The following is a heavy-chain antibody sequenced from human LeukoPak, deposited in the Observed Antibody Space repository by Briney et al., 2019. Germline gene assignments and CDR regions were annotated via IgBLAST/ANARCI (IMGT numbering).Heavy chain of an antibody. CDR2: ISSSGSTI. CDR3: ARSGYSSGWSNYYYYGMDV. Sequence: GGSLRLSCAASGFTFSSYEMNLVRQAPGKGLEWVSYISSSGSTIYYADSVKGRFTISRDNAKNSLYLQMNSLRAEDTAVYYCARSGYSSGWSNYYYYGMDVWGQGTTVTVSS. D-gene: IGHD6-19*01. J-gene: IGHJ6*02. V-gene: IGHV3-48*03. CDR1: GFTFSSYE.